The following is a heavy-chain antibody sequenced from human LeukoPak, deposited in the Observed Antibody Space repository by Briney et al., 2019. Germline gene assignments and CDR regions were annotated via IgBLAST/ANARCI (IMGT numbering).Heavy chain of an antibody. Sequence: SETLSLTCTVSGGSISSSSYYWGWIRQPPGKGLEWIGSIYYSGSTYYNPSLKSRVTISVDTSKNQFSLKLTSVTAADTAVYYCARDGGKTHWYFDLWGRGTLVTVSS. CDR2: IYYSGST. J-gene: IGHJ2*01. V-gene: IGHV4-39*07. CDR1: GGSISSSSYY. D-gene: IGHD4-23*01. CDR3: ARDGGKTHWYFDL.